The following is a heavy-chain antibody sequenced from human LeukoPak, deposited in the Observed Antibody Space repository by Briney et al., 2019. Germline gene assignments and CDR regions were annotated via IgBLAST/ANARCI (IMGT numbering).Heavy chain of an antibody. CDR2: ISSSSTYT. CDR1: GFTFSEYY. V-gene: IGHV3-11*05. CDR3: ARDPVSSSWYGYFQH. J-gene: IGHJ1*01. D-gene: IGHD6-13*01. Sequence: MAGGSLRLSCAASGFTFSEYYMSWIRQAPGKGLEWVSYISSSSTYTNYADSVKGRFTISRDNAKNSLYLQMNSLRAEDTAVYYCARDPVSSSWYGYFQHWGQGTLVSVSS.